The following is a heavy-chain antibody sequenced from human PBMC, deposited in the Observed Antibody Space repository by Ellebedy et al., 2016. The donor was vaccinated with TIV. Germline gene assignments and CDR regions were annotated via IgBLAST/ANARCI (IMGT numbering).Heavy chain of an antibody. D-gene: IGHD3-22*01. J-gene: IGHJ2*01. CDR2: IYYSGSS. Sequence: MPSETLSLTCTVSGGSISNYYWSWIRQPPGKGLEWIGFIYYSGSSNYNPSLKSRVTISVDTSRNQFSLKLNSVTAADTAVYYCARENAYDTGGYYGWFFDLWGRGTPVIVSS. V-gene: IGHV4-59*01. CDR3: ARENAYDTGGYYGWFFDL. CDR1: GGSISNYY.